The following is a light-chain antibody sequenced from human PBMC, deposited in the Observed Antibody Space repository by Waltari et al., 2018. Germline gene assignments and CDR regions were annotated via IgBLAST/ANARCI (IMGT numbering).Light chain of an antibody. CDR2: DVS. J-gene: IGLJ2*01. V-gene: IGLV2-14*03. CDR3: SSYPSSSTDVV. CDR1: SSDVGGYNY. Sequence: QSALTQPASVSGSPGQSITISCTGTSSDVGGYNYVSWYQQHPGKAPKLIIYDVSKRPSGVSNRFSGSKSGNTASLTIAGLQAEDEADYYCSSYPSSSTDVVFGGGTKLTVL.